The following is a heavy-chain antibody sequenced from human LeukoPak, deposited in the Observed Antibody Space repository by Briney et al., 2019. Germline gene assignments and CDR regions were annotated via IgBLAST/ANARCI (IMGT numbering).Heavy chain of an antibody. Sequence: PSETLSLTCTVSGGSISSYYWSWIRQPPGKGLEWIGYIYYSGSTNYNPSLKSRVTISVDTSKNQFSLKLSSVTAADTAVYYCARDSYYYGSGSLSDYWGQGTLVTVSS. CDR1: GGSISSYY. V-gene: IGHV4-59*01. D-gene: IGHD3-10*01. J-gene: IGHJ4*02. CDR2: IYYSGST. CDR3: ARDSYYYGSGSLSDY.